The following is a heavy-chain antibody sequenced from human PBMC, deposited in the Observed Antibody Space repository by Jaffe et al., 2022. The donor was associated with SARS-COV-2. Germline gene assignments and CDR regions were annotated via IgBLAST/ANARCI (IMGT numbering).Heavy chain of an antibody. CDR2: ISYDGSNK. V-gene: IGHV3-30*18. CDR3: AKDINTIFGVVIIPRYYYYGMDV. D-gene: IGHD3-3*01. Sequence: QVQLVESGGGVVQPGRSLRLSCAASGFTFSSYGMHWVRQAPGKGLEWVAVISYDGSNKYYADSVKGRFTISRDNSKNTLYLQMNSLRAEDTAVYYCAKDINTIFGVVIIPRYYYYGMDVWGQGTTVTVSS. J-gene: IGHJ6*02. CDR1: GFTFSSYG.